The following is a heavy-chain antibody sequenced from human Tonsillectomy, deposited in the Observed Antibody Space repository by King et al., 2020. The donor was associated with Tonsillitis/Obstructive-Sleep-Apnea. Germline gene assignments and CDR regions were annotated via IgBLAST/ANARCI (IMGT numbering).Heavy chain of an antibody. Sequence: VQLVESGGGVVRPGGSLRLSCAASGFTFGDYGMRWVRQAPGKGLEWVSGINWNGGSTGYADSVKGRFTISRDNAKNSLYLQMNSLRAEDTALYHCVRDLVGLGYGAADYWGQGTLVTVSS. CDR3: VRDLVGLGYGAADY. J-gene: IGHJ4*02. CDR1: GFTFGDYG. CDR2: INWNGGST. V-gene: IGHV3-20*01. D-gene: IGHD3-16*01.